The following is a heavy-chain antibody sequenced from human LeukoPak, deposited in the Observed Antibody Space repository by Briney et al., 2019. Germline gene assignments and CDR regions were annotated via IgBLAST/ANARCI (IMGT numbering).Heavy chain of an antibody. CDR1: GFTFSSYE. Sequence: PGGSLRLSCAASGFTFSSYEMNWVRQAPGKGLEWVSYISSSGSTIYYADSVKGRFSIPRDNAKNTLYLQMNSLRAEDTAVYYCARDLGFGELLSDYYYYYGMDVWGKGTTVTVSS. D-gene: IGHD3-10*01. V-gene: IGHV3-48*03. J-gene: IGHJ6*04. CDR2: ISSSGSTI. CDR3: ARDLGFGELLSDYYYYYGMDV.